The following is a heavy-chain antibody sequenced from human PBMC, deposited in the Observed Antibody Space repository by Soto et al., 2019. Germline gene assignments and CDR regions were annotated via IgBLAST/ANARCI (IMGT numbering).Heavy chain of an antibody. CDR3: ARDRYSYYDFWSGSLPYYYYGMDV. D-gene: IGHD3-3*01. CDR1: GFTFSSCW. J-gene: IGHJ6*02. Sequence: PGGSLRLSCAASGFTFSSCWMSWVRQAPGKGLEWVANIKQDGSEKYYVDSVKGRFTISRDNAKNSLYLQMNSLRAEDTAVYYCARDRYSYYDFWSGSLPYYYYGMDVWGQGTTVTVSS. V-gene: IGHV3-7*01. CDR2: IKQDGSEK.